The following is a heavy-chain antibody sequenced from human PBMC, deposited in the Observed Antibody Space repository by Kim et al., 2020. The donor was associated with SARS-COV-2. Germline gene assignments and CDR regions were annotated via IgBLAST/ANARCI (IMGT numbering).Heavy chain of an antibody. Sequence: SETLSLTCTVSGGSISSCSYYWGWIRQPPGLGLEWIGSIYYSGSTYSNPSLKSRITISVDTSKNQFSPKLSSVTAADKAVYYCARHTTTRPSIARDYFDYWGQGTLVTVSS. CDR2: IYYSGST. D-gene: IGHD6-6*01. CDR3: ARHTTTRPSIARDYFDY. J-gene: IGHJ4*01. CDR1: GGSISSCSYY. V-gene: IGHV4-39*01.